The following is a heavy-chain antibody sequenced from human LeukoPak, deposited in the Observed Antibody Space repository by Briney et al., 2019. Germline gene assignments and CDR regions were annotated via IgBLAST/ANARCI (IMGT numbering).Heavy chain of an antibody. CDR1: GFTFSSYA. V-gene: IGHV3-30*04. J-gene: IGHJ3*02. D-gene: IGHD3-9*01. CDR2: ISYDGSNK. Sequence: GGSLRLSCAASGFTFSSYAMHWVRQAPGKGLEWVSVISYDGSNKYYADSVKGRFTISRDNVKNSLHLQMNCLRAEDTAVYYCARGLGVLRYFDRAFDIWGEGAMVTVSS. CDR3: ARGLGVLRYFDRAFDI.